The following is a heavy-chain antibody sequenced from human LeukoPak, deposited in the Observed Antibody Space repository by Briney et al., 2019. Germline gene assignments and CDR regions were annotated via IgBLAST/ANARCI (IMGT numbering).Heavy chain of an antibody. CDR1: GFTFSSYE. V-gene: IGHV3-48*03. J-gene: IGHJ3*02. CDR3: ASIWRRGLTVVTSDAFDI. CDR2: ISSSGSTI. D-gene: IGHD4-23*01. Sequence: PGGSLRLSCAASGFTFSSYEMNWVRQAPGKGLEWVSYISSSGSTIYYADSVKGRFTISRDNAKNSLYLQMNSLRAEDTAVYYCASIWRRGLTVVTSDAFDIWGQGTMVTVSS.